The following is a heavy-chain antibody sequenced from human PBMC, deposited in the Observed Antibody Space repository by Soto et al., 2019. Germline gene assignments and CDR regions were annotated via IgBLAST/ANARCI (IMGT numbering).Heavy chain of an antibody. CDR2: ISWDGART. CDR1: GFTFDDYT. CDR3: AKEGDSASKDFQH. D-gene: IGHD2-21*01. Sequence: VQLVESGGVVVQPGGSLRLSCAASGFTFDDYTMHWVRQVPGKGLEWVSLISWDGARTYYADSVKGRFTVSRDNNNNSLYLQMNSLRTEDTALYYCAKEGDSASKDFQHWGQGTLVTVSS. J-gene: IGHJ1*01. V-gene: IGHV3-43*01.